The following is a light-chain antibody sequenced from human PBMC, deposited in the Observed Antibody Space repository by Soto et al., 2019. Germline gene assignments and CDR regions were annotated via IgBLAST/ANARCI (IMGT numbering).Light chain of an antibody. Sequence: QSALTQPASVSGSPGQSITISCTGTSSDVGSYNYVSWYQQHPGKAPKLMIYDVSSRPSGVSNRFSGAKSGNTASLTISGLQTEDEADYYCSSYTSSSTPYVSGXGTKVTVL. V-gene: IGLV2-14*01. CDR1: SSDVGSYNY. J-gene: IGLJ1*01. CDR3: SSYTSSSTPYV. CDR2: DVS.